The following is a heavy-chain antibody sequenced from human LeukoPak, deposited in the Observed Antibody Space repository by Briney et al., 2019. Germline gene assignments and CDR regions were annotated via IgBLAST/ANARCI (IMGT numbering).Heavy chain of an antibody. CDR1: GFSFSNWA. D-gene: IGHD5-12*01. CDR3: AKGASGYSSDY. Sequence: GGSLRLSCVASGFSFSNWAMMWVRQAPGKGLEWVSAIPGSGGDTYYADSVKGRFTISRDNSKNTLYLQINSLGAEDTAIYYCAKGASGYSSDYWGQGTLVTVSS. V-gene: IGHV3-23*01. J-gene: IGHJ4*02. CDR2: IPGSGGDT.